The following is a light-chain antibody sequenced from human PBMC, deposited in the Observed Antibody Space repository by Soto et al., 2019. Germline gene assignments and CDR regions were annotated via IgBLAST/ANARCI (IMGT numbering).Light chain of an antibody. CDR3: QQFGSSPGFT. V-gene: IGKV3-20*01. CDR1: QSIISRC. J-gene: IGKJ3*01. CDR2: GAS. Sequence: EIVLTQSPGTLSLSPGERATLSCRASQSIISRCLAWYQQKPCQAPRLLIYGASSGPTGIPDRLSGSGSGTEFTLTISRLELDDFAVYYCQQFGSSPGFTFGPGTKVDIK.